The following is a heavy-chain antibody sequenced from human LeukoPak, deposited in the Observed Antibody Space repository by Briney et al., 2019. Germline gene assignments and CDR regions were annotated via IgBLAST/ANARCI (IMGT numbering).Heavy chain of an antibody. D-gene: IGHD3-10*01. CDR3: ARISGFGDPFDY. J-gene: IGHJ4*02. V-gene: IGHV4-59*01. CDR1: GGSISSYY. CDR2: IYYSGST. Sequence: SETLSLTCTVSGGSISSYYWSWIRQPPGKGLEWIGYIYYSGSTNYNPSLKSRVTISVDTSKNQFSLKLSSVTAADTAVYYCARISGFGDPFDYWGQGTLVTVSS.